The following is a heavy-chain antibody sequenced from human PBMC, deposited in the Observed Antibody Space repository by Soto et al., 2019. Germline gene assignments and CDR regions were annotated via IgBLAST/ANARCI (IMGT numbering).Heavy chain of an antibody. D-gene: IGHD2-15*01. CDR1: GFTFGNYA. CDR3: VKGADCSGGSCYSLQYYYGMDV. CDR2: ISSSGGST. Sequence: LRLSCSASGFTFGNYAMQWVRQAPGKGLQYVSTISSSGGSTYYADSVKGRFTISRDNSKSTLYLQMSSLRAEDTALYYCVKGADCSGGSCYSLQYYYGMDVWGQGTTVTVSS. J-gene: IGHJ6*02. V-gene: IGHV3-64D*06.